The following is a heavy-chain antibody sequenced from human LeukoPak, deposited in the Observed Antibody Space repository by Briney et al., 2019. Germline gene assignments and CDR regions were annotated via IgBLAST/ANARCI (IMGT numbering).Heavy chain of an antibody. V-gene: IGHV4-30-4*08. CDR1: GGSISSGDYY. J-gene: IGHJ4*02. CDR3: ACSYSSSSSIDY. Sequence: SETLSLTCTVSGGSISSGDYYWSWIRQPPGNPPQWIGYIYYSGSTYYNPSLKSRVTISVDTSKNQFSLKLSSVTAADTAVYYCACSYSSSSSIDYWGQGTLVTVSS. D-gene: IGHD6-6*01. CDR2: IYYSGST.